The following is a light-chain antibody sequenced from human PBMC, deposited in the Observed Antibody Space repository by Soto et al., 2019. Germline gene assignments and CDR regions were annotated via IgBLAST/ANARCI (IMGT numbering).Light chain of an antibody. V-gene: IGLV2-8*01. CDR3: SSYAASNNYVV. CDR1: SSDVGGYNY. J-gene: IGLJ2*01. Sequence: QSALTQPPSASGSPGQSVTISCTGTSSDVGGYNYVSWYQQHPGKAPKLMIYEVSKRPSGVPDRFSGSKSGNTASLTVSGFQAEDEAVYYCSSYAASNNYVVFGGGPKLPS. CDR2: EVS.